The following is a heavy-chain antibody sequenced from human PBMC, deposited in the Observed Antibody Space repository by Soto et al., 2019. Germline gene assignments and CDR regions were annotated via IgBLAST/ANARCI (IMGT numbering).Heavy chain of an antibody. CDR1: GYTFTSHK. CDR2: MNPNSGNT. Sequence: QVQLVQSGAEVKKSGASVKVSSKASGYTFTSHKINWVRQATGQGLEWMGWMNPNSGNTGYAQKFQGRVTMTRNTSISTAYMELSSLRYEDTAVYYCARWDYGDYARFDYWGQGTLVTVSS. J-gene: IGHJ4*02. D-gene: IGHD4-17*01. CDR3: ARWDYGDYARFDY. V-gene: IGHV1-8*01.